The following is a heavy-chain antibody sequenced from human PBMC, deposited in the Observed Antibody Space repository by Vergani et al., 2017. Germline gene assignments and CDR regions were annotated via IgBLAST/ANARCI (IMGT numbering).Heavy chain of an antibody. J-gene: IGHJ5*02. CDR1: GGSISSSSYY. V-gene: IGHV4-39*02. CDR2: IYYSGST. D-gene: IGHD3-10*01. Sequence: QLQLQESGPGLVKPSETLSLTCTVSGGSISSSSYYWGWIRQPPGKGLEWIGSIYYSGSTYYYPSLKSRIVIFVDTSKNQFSLKLSSVTAADTAVYYCARDRYYYGSGSYRGFTWGQGTLVTVSS. CDR3: ARDRYYYGSGSYRGFT.